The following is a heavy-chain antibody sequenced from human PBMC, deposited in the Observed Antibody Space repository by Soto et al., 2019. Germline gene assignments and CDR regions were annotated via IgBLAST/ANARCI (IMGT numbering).Heavy chain of an antibody. V-gene: IGHV3-30*18. D-gene: IGHD6-13*01. CDR3: AKDQARAASHGID. J-gene: IGHJ3*01. Sequence: QVQLVESGGGVVQPGRSLRLSCAASGFTFNNYGIHWARQAPGKGLEWVAAISNDGSDKYYADSVKGRLTISRDNSKKTVFLQMSSLRAEDTAVYYCAKDQARAASHGIDWGQGTRVTVSS. CDR2: ISNDGSDK. CDR1: GFTFNNYG.